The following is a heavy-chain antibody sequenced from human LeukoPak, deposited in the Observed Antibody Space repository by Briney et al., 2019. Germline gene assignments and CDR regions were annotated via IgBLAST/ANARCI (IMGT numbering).Heavy chain of an antibody. CDR1: GGTFSSYA. J-gene: IGHJ4*02. D-gene: IGHD2-15*01. V-gene: IGHV1-69*04. CDR2: IIPILGIA. Sequence: GASVKVSCKASGGTFSSYAISWVRQAPGQGLEWMGRIIPILGIANYAQKFQGRVTITADKSTSTAYMELSSLRSEDTAVYYCAREGCSGGSCYDYWGQGTLVTVSS. CDR3: AREGCSGGSCYDY.